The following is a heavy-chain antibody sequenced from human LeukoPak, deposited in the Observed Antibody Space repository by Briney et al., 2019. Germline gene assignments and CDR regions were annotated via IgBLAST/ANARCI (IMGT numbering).Heavy chain of an antibody. CDR1: GFTFDDYG. CDR2: INWNGGST. J-gene: IGHJ3*02. V-gene: IGHV3-20*04. D-gene: IGHD3-10*01. Sequence: PGGSLRLSCAASGFTFDDYGMSWVRQAPGKGLEWVSGINWNGGSTGYADSVKGRFTISRDNAKNSLYLQMNSLRAEDTAVYYCARDSDWFGELSDAFDIWGQGTMVTVSS. CDR3: ARDSDWFGELSDAFDI.